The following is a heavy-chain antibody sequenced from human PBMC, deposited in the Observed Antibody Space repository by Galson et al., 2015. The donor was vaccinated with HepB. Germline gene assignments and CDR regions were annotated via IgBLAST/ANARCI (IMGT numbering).Heavy chain of an antibody. J-gene: IGHJ5*02. CDR3: TRRSLGMSTVLLDL. Sequence: SLRLSCAASGFMFSGSAIHWVRQASGKGLEWIGRIRSERNSHATSYGQSVQGRFTMSRDDSENTAYLQMNSLKTDDTAVYYCTRRSLGMSTVLLDLWGQGTLATVSS. CDR2: IRSERNSHAT. V-gene: IGHV3-73*01. CDR1: GFMFSGSA. D-gene: IGHD1-1*01.